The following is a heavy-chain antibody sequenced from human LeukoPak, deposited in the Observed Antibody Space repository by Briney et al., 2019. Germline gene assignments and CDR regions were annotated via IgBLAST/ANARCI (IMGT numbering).Heavy chain of an antibody. CDR2: INSDGSWT. CDR1: GNYW. Sequence: GGSLRLSCAASGNYWMHWVRQAPGKGLVWVSHINSDGSWTSYADSVKGRFTISKDNAKNTVYLQMNNLRAEDTAVYYCVSFYETYWGRGTLVTISS. V-gene: IGHV3-74*01. D-gene: IGHD2-2*01. CDR3: VSFYETY. J-gene: IGHJ4*02.